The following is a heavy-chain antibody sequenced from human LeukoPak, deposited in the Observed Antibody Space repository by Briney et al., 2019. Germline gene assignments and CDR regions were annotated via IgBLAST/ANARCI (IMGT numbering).Heavy chain of an antibody. D-gene: IGHD1-26*01. V-gene: IGHV3-23*01. CDR1: GFTFSSYA. CDR2: ISGSGGST. CDR3: AKLGGRSGIVDY. J-gene: IGHJ4*02. Sequence: GGSLRLSCAASGFTFSSYAMSWVRQAPGKGLEWVSAISGSGGSTYYADSVKGRFTISRDNSKNTPYLQMNSLRAEDTAVYYCAKLGGRSGIVDYWGQGTLVTVSS.